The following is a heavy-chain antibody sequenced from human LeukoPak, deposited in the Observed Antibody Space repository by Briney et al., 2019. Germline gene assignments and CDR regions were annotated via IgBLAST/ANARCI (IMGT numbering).Heavy chain of an antibody. CDR2: IYYSGST. V-gene: IGHV4-39*07. J-gene: IGHJ4*02. CDR3: ARGKSKFDY. Sequence: AETLSLTCTVSGGSISSSSYYWDWIRQPPGEGLEWIGSIYYSGSTYYNPSLKSRVTISIDTSKNQFSLKLGSVTAADTAVYYCARGKSKFDYWGQGTLVTVSS. CDR1: GGSISSSSYY.